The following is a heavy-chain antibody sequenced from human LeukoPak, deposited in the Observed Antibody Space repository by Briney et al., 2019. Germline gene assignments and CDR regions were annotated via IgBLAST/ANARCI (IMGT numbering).Heavy chain of an antibody. CDR1: GDTFTSYY. CDR3: ARDWSSSYFFEY. J-gene: IGHJ4*02. Sequence: ASVKVSCKASGDTFTSYYMHWVRQAPGQGLEWMGIINPSGGTTNFAQKFQGRVTLTRDTSTSTVYMELSSLRSDDTALYYCARDWSSSYFFEYWGQGTLVTVSS. CDR2: INPSGGTT. V-gene: IGHV1-46*01. D-gene: IGHD6-6*01.